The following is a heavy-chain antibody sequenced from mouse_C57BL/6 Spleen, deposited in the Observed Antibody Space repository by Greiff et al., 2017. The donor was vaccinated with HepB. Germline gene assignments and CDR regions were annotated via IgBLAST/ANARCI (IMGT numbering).Heavy chain of an antibody. J-gene: IGHJ3*01. Sequence: VQLQQSGAELVKPGASVKISCKASGYAFSSYWMNWVKQRPGKGLEWIGQIYPGDGDTNYNGKFKGKATLTADKSSSTAYMQLSSLTSEDAAVYFCARLGNWAWFAYWGQGTLVTVSA. CDR2: IYPGDGDT. D-gene: IGHD4-1*01. V-gene: IGHV1-80*01. CDR1: GYAFSSYW. CDR3: ARLGNWAWFAY.